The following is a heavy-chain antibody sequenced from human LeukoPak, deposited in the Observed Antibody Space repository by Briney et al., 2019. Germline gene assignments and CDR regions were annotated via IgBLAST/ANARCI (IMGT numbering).Heavy chain of an antibody. CDR3: ARHLKSGSPDY. J-gene: IGHJ4*02. D-gene: IGHD1-26*01. Sequence: SETLSLTCTVSGGSISSSTYYWVWIRQPPGKGLEWIGSINYSGSTYYNPSLKSRVTISVDTSKNQFSLKLSSVTAADTAVYYCARHLKSGSPDYWGQGTLVTVSS. V-gene: IGHV4-39*01. CDR1: GGSISSSTYY. CDR2: INYSGST.